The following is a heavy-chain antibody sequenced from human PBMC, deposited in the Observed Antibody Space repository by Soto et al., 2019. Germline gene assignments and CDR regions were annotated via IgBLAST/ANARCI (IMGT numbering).Heavy chain of an antibody. CDR1: SDSISSYY. V-gene: IGHV4-59*01. Sequence: PPETLSLTCTVSSDSISSYYWSWIRQPPGKRLEWIGYISYSGSTDYNPSLKSRVTISGDTSKNQFSLKVSSVTAADTAVYYCARGTSWQLPFDYWGQGTLVTVSS. CDR3: ARGTSWQLPFDY. J-gene: IGHJ4*02. CDR2: ISYSGST. D-gene: IGHD6-13*01.